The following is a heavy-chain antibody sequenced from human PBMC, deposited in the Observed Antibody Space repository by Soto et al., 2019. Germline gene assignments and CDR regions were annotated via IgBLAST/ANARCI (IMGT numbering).Heavy chain of an antibody. V-gene: IGHV2-5*01. D-gene: IGHD1-20*01. CDR2: IFWNDDK. CDR1: GFSLSPRSVC. J-gene: IGHJ3*01. Sequence: ETGPTLVNPTQTVTLTCTFSGFSLSPRSVCVGWIRQPPGKALEWLALIFWNDDKRYSPSMKSRLTITKVTSKNQVVSTMTNMDPVDTAPYYCAQLPLYNEVHDAFDVWAQGPMVTVS. CDR3: AQLPLYNEVHDAFDV.